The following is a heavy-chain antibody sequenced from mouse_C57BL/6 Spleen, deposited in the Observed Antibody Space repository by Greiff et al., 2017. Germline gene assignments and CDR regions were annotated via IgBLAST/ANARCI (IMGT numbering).Heavy chain of an antibody. J-gene: IGHJ4*01. CDR3: ASPGRGIYYDYDNAMDY. CDR2: INPNYGTT. V-gene: IGHV1-39*01. CDR1: GYSFTDYN. Sequence: VQLQQSGPELVKPGASVKISCKASGYSFTDYNMNWVKQSNGESLEWIGVINPNYGTTSYNQKFKGKATLTVDLSSSTAYMQLNSLTSEDSAVYYCASPGRGIYYDYDNAMDYWGHGTSVTVSS. D-gene: IGHD2-4*01.